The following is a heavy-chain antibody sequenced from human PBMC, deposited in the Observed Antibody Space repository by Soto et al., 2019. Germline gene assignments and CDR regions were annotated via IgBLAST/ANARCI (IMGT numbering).Heavy chain of an antibody. V-gene: IGHV3-21*01. J-gene: IGHJ4*02. Sequence: GGSLRLSCAASGFTFSSYSMNWVRQAPGKGLEWVSSISSSSSYIYYADSVKGRFTISRDNAKNSLYLQMNSLRAEDTAVYYCASDREFDWLDFDYWGQGTLVTVSS. D-gene: IGHD3-9*01. CDR3: ASDREFDWLDFDY. CDR1: GFTFSSYS. CDR2: ISSSSSYI.